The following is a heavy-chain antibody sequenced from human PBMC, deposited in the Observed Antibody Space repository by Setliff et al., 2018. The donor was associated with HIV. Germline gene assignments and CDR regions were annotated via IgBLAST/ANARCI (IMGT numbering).Heavy chain of an antibody. V-gene: IGHV1-18*01. CDR1: GGTFRNYT. Sequence: ASVKVSCKASGGTFRNYTLSWVRQAPGQGLEWMGWISAYNGNTDYAPRLLGRVTMTTDTSTSTAYMELRSLSSDDTAVYYCARARLQGIVTAVGPRDNCLDPWGQGTRVTVSS. CDR2: ISAYNGNT. CDR3: ARARLQGIVTAVGPRDNCLDP. D-gene: IGHD1-26*01. J-gene: IGHJ5*02.